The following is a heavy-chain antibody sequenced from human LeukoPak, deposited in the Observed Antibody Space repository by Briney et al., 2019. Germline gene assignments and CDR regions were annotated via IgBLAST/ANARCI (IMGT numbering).Heavy chain of an antibody. CDR2: LSGSGGNT. V-gene: IGHV3-23*01. D-gene: IGHD6-13*01. CDR1: GFTFSTYA. Sequence: PGRSLRLSCAASGFTFSTYAMSWVRRAPGGGLEWVSTLSGSGGNTNYADSVKGRFTISRDNSKNTLYLQMNCLRAEDTAVYYCAKGTAAGTVLNWGQGTLVTVSS. CDR3: AKGTAAGTVLN. J-gene: IGHJ4*02.